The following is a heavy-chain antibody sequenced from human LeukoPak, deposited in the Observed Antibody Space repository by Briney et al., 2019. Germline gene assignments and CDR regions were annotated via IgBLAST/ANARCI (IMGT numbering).Heavy chain of an antibody. D-gene: IGHD6-19*01. Sequence: GGSLRLSCAASGFTFSSYGMHWVRQAPGKGLEWGAVISYDGSNKYYADSVKGRFTISRDNSKNTLYLQMNSLRAEDTAVYYCAKGGQWLVRSGDYFDYWGQGTLVTVSS. CDR3: AKGGQWLVRSGDYFDY. J-gene: IGHJ4*02. CDR2: ISYDGSNK. CDR1: GFTFSSYG. V-gene: IGHV3-30*18.